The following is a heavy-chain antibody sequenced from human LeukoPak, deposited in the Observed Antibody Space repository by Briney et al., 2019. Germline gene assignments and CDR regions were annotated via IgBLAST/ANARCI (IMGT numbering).Heavy chain of an antibody. V-gene: IGHV4-34*01. CDR3: ARETSAAGEFDY. CDR2: INHSGST. D-gene: IGHD6-13*01. CDR1: GGSFSGYY. J-gene: IGHJ4*02. Sequence: SETLSLTSAVYGGSFSGYYWSWIRQPPGKGLEWIGEINHSGSTNYNPSLKSRVTISVDTSKNQFSLKLSSVTAADTAVYYCARETSAAGEFDYWGQGTLVTVSS.